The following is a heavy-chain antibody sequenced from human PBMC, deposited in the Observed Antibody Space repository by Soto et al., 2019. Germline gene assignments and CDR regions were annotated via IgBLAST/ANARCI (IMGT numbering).Heavy chain of an antibody. D-gene: IGHD2-2*01. CDR1: GGTFSSYA. V-gene: IGHV1-69*01. J-gene: IGHJ6*02. Sequence: QVQLVQSGAEVKKPGSSVKVSCRASGGTFSSYAVSWVRQAPGQGLEWMGVIIPLLGSPKYAQKFQGRVTITADDSATTAYTERPGLRSDDTAVYYSATESSSPNYYYSGMDGWSQGSTVTVSS. CDR2: IIPLLGSP. CDR3: ATESSSPNYYYSGMDG.